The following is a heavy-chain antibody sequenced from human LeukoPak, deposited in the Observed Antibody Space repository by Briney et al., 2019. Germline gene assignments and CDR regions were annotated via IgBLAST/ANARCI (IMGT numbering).Heavy chain of an antibody. J-gene: IGHJ4*02. Sequence: PGGSLRLSCAASGFTFSDYYMSWIRQAPGKGLEWVSYISSSGSTIYYADSVKGRFTISRDSAKNSLYLQMNSLRAEDTAVYYCAKHINSNYAADYWGQGTLVTVSS. CDR2: ISSSGSTI. CDR3: AKHINSNYAADY. V-gene: IGHV3-11*01. CDR1: GFTFSDYY. D-gene: IGHD4-11*01.